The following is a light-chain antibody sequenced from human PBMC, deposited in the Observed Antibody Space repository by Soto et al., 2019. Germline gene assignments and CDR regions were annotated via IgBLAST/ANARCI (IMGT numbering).Light chain of an antibody. Sequence: EIVLTQSPGTLSLSPGERATLSCRASQDLGTTYLAWYQHKPGQAPRVRIYGASNRATGLPDRFSGSGSVTDFTLTISRLEPEDFAVYYCHHYGRSPWTFGQGTKVDVK. CDR1: QDLGTTY. V-gene: IGKV3-20*01. CDR2: GAS. J-gene: IGKJ1*01. CDR3: HHYGRSPWT.